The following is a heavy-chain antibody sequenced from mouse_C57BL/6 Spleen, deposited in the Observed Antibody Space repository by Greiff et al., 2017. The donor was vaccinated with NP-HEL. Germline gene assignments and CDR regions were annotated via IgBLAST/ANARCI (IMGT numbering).Heavy chain of an antibody. CDR3: AVYYGSFDY. D-gene: IGHD1-1*01. V-gene: IGHV1-69*01. Sequence: VQLQQPGAELVMPGASVKLSCKASGYTFTSYWMHWVKQRPGQGLEWIGEIDPSDSYTNYNQKFKGKSTLPVDNSSSTAYMPLSSLTSQGSAVYYCAVYYGSFDYWGQGTTLTVSS. CDR2: IDPSDSYT. J-gene: IGHJ2*01. CDR1: GYTFTSYW.